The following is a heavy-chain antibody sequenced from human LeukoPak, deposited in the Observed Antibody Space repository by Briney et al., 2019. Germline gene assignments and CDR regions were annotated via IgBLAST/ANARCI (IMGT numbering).Heavy chain of an antibody. CDR1: GGTFSSYA. CDR3: ARVGYSSGWYLANAFDI. Sequence: SVKVSCKASGGTFSSYAISWVRQAPGQGLEWMGGIIPMFGTANYAQKLQGRVTMTTDTSTSTAYMELRSLRSDDTAVYYCARVGYSSGWYLANAFDIWGQGTMVTVSS. J-gene: IGHJ3*02. V-gene: IGHV1-69*05. CDR2: IIPMFGTA. D-gene: IGHD6-19*01.